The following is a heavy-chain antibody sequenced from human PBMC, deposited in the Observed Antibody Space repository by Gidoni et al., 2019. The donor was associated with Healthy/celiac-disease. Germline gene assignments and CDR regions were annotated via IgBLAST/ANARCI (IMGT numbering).Heavy chain of an antibody. J-gene: IGHJ6*02. D-gene: IGHD2-2*01. CDR1: GGTFSSYA. Sequence: GQSGAEVKKPGSSVKVSCKASGGTFSSYAISWVRQAPGQGLEWMGGIIPIFGTANYAQKFQGRVTITADESTSTAYMELSSLRSEDTAVYYWARDERYCSSTSCQGYYGMDVWGQGTTVTVSS. CDR3: ARDERYCSSTSCQGYYGMDV. CDR2: IIPIFGTA. V-gene: IGHV1-69*01.